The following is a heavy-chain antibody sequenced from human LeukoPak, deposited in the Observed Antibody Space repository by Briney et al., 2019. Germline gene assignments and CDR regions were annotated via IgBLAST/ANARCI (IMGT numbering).Heavy chain of an antibody. CDR1: GYSISSGYY. CDR2: IYHSGST. CDR3: ARARVAFDI. Sequence: ASETLSLTCTVSGYSISSGYYWAWIRQPPGKGLEWIGSIYHSGSTYYNPSLKSRVTISVDTSKNQFSLKLSSVIAADTAVYYCARARVAFDIWGQGTMVTVSS. J-gene: IGHJ3*02. V-gene: IGHV4-38-2*02.